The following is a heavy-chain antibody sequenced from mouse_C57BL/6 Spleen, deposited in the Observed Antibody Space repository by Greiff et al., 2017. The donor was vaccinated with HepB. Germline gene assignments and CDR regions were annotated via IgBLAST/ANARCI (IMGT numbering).Heavy chain of an antibody. D-gene: IGHD1-1*01. V-gene: IGHV1-18*01. CDR1: GYTFTDYN. J-gene: IGHJ3*01. Sequence: VQLQQSGPELVKPGASVKIPCKASGYTFTDYNMDWVKQSHGKSLEWIGDINPNNGGTIYNQKFKGKATLTVDKSSSTAYMELRSLTSEDTAVYYCARSKYYGSSLAWFAYWGQGTLVTVSA. CDR2: INPNNGGT. CDR3: ARSKYYGSSLAWFAY.